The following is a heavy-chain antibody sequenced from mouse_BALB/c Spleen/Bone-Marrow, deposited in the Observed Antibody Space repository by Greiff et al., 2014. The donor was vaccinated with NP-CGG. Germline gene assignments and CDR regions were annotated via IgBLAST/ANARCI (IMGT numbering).Heavy chain of an antibody. CDR1: GFTFSSFT. CDR3: ARWTTYPLMDY. CDR2: ISVGDST. Sequence: DVKLQESGGGLVKPGGSLNLSCAASGFTFSSFTLSWVRQTPEKRLEWVGTISVGDSTYYPGSVKGRFTISRDNARNILYLQMSSLRSEDTAMYCCARWTTYPLMDYWGQGTSVTVSS. J-gene: IGHJ4*01. D-gene: IGHD5-5*01. V-gene: IGHV5-6-5*01.